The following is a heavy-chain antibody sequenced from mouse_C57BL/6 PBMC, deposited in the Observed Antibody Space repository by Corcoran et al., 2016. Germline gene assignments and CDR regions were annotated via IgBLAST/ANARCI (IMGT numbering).Heavy chain of an antibody. J-gene: IGHJ3*01. CDR1: GYTFTSYG. D-gene: IGHD1-1*01. CDR2: SYPRSGNT. CDR3: ARSPITTVVPFAY. V-gene: IGHV1-81*01. Sequence: QVRLQQSGAELARPGASVMLSGKASGYTFTSYGISWVKQRTGHGLEWIGESYPRSGNTYYNEKFKGKATLTADKSSSTAYMELRSLTSEDSAVYFCARSPITTVVPFAYWGQGTLVTVSA.